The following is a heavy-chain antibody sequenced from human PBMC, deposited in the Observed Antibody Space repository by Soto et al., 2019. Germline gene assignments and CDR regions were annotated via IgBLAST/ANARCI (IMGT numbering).Heavy chain of an antibody. D-gene: IGHD3-10*01. CDR1: GFTFSTYA. CDR3: ARHRGDAYNTDAFDI. Sequence: QVQLVESGGGMVQPGRSLRLSCAASGFTFSTYAMHWVRQAPGKGLEWVAVIWSDGSIKYYADSVKGRFTISRDNSKNSLSLQMHNLRAEDTAVYYCARHRGDAYNTDAFDIWGQGTMVTVSS. CDR2: IWSDGSIK. V-gene: IGHV3-33*01. J-gene: IGHJ3*02.